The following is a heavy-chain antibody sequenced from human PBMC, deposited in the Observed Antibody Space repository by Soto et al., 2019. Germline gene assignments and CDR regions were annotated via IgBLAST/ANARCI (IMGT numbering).Heavy chain of an antibody. D-gene: IGHD6-13*01. J-gene: IGHJ4*02. Sequence: QVQLVQSGAEVKKPGSSVKVSCKASGGTFSSYAISWVRQAPGHGLEWMGGIIPIFGTANYAQTFQGRVTITADEATSTAYMELSRLSYEATAEDYCARGGSSSWYDYIDYLVQGTLVTVSS. CDR1: GGTFSSYA. V-gene: IGHV1-69*01. CDR3: ARGGSSSWYDYIDY. CDR2: IIPIFGTA.